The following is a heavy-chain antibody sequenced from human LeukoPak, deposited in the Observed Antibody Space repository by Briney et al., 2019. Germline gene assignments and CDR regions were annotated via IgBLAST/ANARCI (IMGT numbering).Heavy chain of an antibody. CDR1: GFTFSSYG. CDR2: ISGSGGST. Sequence: GGSLRLSCAASGFTFSSYGMSWVRQAPGKGLEWVSAISGSGGSTYYADSVKGRFTISRDNSKNTLYLQMNSLRAEDTAVYYCARGRYCSSTSCYYMDVWGKGTTVTVSS. V-gene: IGHV3-23*01. J-gene: IGHJ6*03. CDR3: ARGRYCSSTSCYYMDV. D-gene: IGHD2-2*01.